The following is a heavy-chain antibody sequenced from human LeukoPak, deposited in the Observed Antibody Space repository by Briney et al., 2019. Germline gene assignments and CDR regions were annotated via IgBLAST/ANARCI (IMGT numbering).Heavy chain of an antibody. Sequence: RASETLSLTCTVSGGSISSYYWSWIRQPPGKGLEWIGYIYYSGSTNYNPSLKSRVTISVDTSKNQFSLKLSSVTAADTAVYYCARGRIQPWSHHFDYWGQGTLVTVSS. CDR2: IYYSGST. V-gene: IGHV4-59*01. J-gene: IGHJ4*02. CDR3: ARGRIQPWSHHFDY. CDR1: GGSISSYY. D-gene: IGHD5-18*01.